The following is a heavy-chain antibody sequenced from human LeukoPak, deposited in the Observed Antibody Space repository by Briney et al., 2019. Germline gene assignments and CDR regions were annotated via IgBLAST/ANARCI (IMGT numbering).Heavy chain of an antibody. CDR2: ISGYDGNT. Sequence: GASVKVSCKASGYTFTSYGISWVRQAPGQGLEWMGWISGYDGNTNYVQRLQGRVTMTTDTSTSTAYMELRSLRSDDTAVYYCARGIGAYFDYWGQGTLVAVSS. CDR1: GYTFTSYG. CDR3: ARGIGAYFDY. V-gene: IGHV1-18*01. D-gene: IGHD3-16*02. J-gene: IGHJ4*02.